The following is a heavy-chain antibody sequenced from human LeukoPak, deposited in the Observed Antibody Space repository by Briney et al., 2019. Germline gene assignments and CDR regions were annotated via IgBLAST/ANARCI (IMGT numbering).Heavy chain of an antibody. CDR2: ISSSGSTI. J-gene: IGHJ4*02. CDR1: GFTFSDYY. Sequence: GGSLRLSCAASGFTFSDYYMSWIRQAPGKGLEWVSYISSSGSTIYYADSVKGRFTISRDNAKNSLYLQMNSLRAEDTAVYYCAKDLMGGDIVVVPAGLRGYYFDYWGQGTLVTVSS. V-gene: IGHV3-11*01. D-gene: IGHD2-2*01. CDR3: AKDLMGGDIVVVPAGLRGYYFDY.